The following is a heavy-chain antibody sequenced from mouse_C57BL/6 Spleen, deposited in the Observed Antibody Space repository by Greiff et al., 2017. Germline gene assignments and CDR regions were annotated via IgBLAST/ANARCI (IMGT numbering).Heavy chain of an antibody. V-gene: IGHV1-26*01. CDR2: INPNNGGT. CDR1: GYTFTDYY. Sequence: EVQLQQSGPELVKPGASVKISCKASGYTFTDYYMNWVKQSHGKSLEWIGDINPNNGGTSYNQKFKGKATLTVDKSSSTAYMELRSLTSEDSAVYYCASIPHYYGSPYYFDYWGQGTTLTVSS. D-gene: IGHD1-1*01. CDR3: ASIPHYYGSPYYFDY. J-gene: IGHJ2*01.